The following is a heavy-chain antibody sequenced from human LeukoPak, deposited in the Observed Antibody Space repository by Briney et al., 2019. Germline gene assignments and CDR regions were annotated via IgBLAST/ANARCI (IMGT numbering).Heavy chain of an antibody. J-gene: IGHJ4*02. CDR3: ASSEALEWYFDY. CDR2: INPNSGGT. CDR1: GYTFTGYY. V-gene: IGHV1-2*04. D-gene: IGHD3-3*01. Sequence: ASVKVSCKASGYTFTGYYMHWVRQAPGQGLEWMGWINPNSGGTNYAQKFQGWVTMTRDTSISTAYMELSRLRSDDTAVYYCASSEALEWYFDYWGQGTLVTVSS.